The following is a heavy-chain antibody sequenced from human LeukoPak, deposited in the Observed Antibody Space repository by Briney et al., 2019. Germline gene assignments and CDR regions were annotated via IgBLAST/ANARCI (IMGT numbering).Heavy chain of an antibody. V-gene: IGHV3-7*01. J-gene: IGHJ4*02. D-gene: IGHD1-26*01. CDR2: IKEDGTEK. CDR3: ARGRDSGRYFDY. CDR1: GFTFSDFW. Sequence: GGSLRPSCAGSGFTFSDFWMTWVRQTPGKGLEWVANIKEDGTEKNLVDSVKGRFTISRDNTKSSLFLQLAGLRAEDTAVYYCARGRDSGRYFDYWGQGTLVTVSS.